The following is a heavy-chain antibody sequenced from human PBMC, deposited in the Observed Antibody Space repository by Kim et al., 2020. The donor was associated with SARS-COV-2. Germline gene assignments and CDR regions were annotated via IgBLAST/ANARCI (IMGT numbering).Heavy chain of an antibody. V-gene: IGHV1-2*02. CDR1: GYTFTGYY. CDR3: ARDLTSLGIAAHAFYY. CDR2: INPNSGDT. D-gene: IGHD6-13*01. Sequence: ASVKVSCKASGYTFTGYYMHWVRQAPGQGLEWMGWINPNSGDTNYAQKFQGRVTMTRDTSISTAYMELSRLRSDDTAVYYCARDLTSLGIAAHAFYYWGHRRLVTGSS. J-gene: IGHJ4*01.